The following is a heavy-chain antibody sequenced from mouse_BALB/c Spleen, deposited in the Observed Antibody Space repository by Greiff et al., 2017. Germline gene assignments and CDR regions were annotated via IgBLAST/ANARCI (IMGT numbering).Heavy chain of an antibody. D-gene: IGHD1-1*01. J-gene: IGHJ4*01. Sequence: EVQLQQSGPSLVKPSQTLSLTCSVTGDSITSGYWNWIRKFPGNKLEYMGYISYSGSTYYNPSLKSRISITRDTSKNQYYLQLNSVTTEDTATYYCARSRYYGSRGGAMDYWGQGTSVTVSS. CDR3: ARSRYYGSRGGAMDY. CDR1: GDSITSGY. V-gene: IGHV3-8*02. CDR2: ISYSGST.